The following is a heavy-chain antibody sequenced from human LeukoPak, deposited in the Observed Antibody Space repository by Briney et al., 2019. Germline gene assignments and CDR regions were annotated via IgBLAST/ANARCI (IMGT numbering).Heavy chain of an antibody. CDR1: GGSFSGYY. Sequence: SETLSLTCAVYGGSFSGYYWSWVRQPPGKGLEYIGEIHHSGSTNYNPSLKSRVTISVDTSKNHFSLKLSSVTAADTAVYYCARHYGPWGQGTLVTVSS. CDR2: IHHSGST. D-gene: IGHD3-16*01. V-gene: IGHV4-34*01. J-gene: IGHJ5*02. CDR3: ARHYGP.